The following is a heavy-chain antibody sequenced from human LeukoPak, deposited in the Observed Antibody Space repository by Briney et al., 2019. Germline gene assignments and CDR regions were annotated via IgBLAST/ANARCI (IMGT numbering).Heavy chain of an antibody. D-gene: IGHD6-19*01. CDR2: IISDGSSI. CDR1: DFTFSSHW. CDR3: ARGHVAGSDRHWDY. V-gene: IGHV3-74*01. Sequence: GGSLRLSCATSDFTFSSHWMHWVRQAPGRGLVWVSRIISDGSSISYADSVKGRFTISRDNAKNTLYLQMNSLRADDTAAYYCARGHVAGSDRHWDYWGQGALVTVSS. J-gene: IGHJ4*02.